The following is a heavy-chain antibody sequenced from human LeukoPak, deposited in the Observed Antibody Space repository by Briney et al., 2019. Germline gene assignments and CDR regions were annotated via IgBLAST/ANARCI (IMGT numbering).Heavy chain of an antibody. J-gene: IGHJ3*02. CDR2: IRSKVYGGTT. CDR3: TRVTIVGVVDAFDI. Sequence: GRSLRLSCTASVCTFGDYAMSWVRQAPGKGLEWVGFIRSKVYGGTTEYAASVKVRFTISRDDSKSIAYLQMTSLKTEDAGVYCCTRVTIVGVVDAFDIWGQGTMVTVSS. V-gene: IGHV3-49*04. CDR1: VCTFGDYA. D-gene: IGHD3-3*01.